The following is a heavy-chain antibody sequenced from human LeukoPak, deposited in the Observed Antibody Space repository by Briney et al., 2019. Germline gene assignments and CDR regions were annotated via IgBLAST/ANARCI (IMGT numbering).Heavy chain of an antibody. D-gene: IGHD1-26*01. CDR2: IYTGGST. CDR1: GGSISSGSYY. CDR3: ARDGSGVVGAPFRFAASVYFDS. V-gene: IGHV4-61*09. J-gene: IGHJ4*02. Sequence: KPSETLSLTCTVSGGSISSGSYYWSWIRQPAGKGLEWIGHIYTGGSTNYNFSLKSRVTISVDTSKNQFSLRLNSVTAADTAVYYCARDGSGVVGAPFRFAASVYFDSWGQGTLVTVSS.